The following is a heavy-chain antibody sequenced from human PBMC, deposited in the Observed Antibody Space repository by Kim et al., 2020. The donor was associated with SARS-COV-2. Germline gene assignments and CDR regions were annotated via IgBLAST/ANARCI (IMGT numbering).Heavy chain of an antibody. CDR2: IYYTGDT. V-gene: IGHV4-39*02. D-gene: IGHD6-6*01. Sequence: SETLSLTCTVSGGSVSSSNYYWGWIRQPPGKGLEWIGNIYYTGDTYYNPSLKSRVTISVDTSKYHFSLKLSSLTAADTAVYYCARLEYSSSSRLFDPWGQGTLVTVSS. CDR3: ARLEYSSSSRLFDP. CDR1: GGSVSSSNYY. J-gene: IGHJ5*02.